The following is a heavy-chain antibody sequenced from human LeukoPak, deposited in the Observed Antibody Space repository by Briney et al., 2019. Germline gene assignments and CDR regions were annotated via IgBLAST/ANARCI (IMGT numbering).Heavy chain of an antibody. Sequence: GGSLRLSCAASGFTFSTYDMSWVRHAPGMGLEWVSTFSFRGSSTYYADSVKGRFTISRDNSKNTLYLQMNSLRAEDSATYYCAKSGDYFDYWGQGILVTVSS. CDR3: AKSGDYFDY. V-gene: IGHV3-23*01. CDR2: FSFRGSST. CDR1: GFTFSTYD. D-gene: IGHD3-10*01. J-gene: IGHJ4*02.